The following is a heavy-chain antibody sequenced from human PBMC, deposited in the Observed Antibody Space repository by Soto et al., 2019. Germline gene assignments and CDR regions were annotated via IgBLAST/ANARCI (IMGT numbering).Heavy chain of an antibody. Sequence: QVQLQESGPGLVKPSQTLSLTCIVSGGSISSGGYYWSWIRQHPGKGLEWIGYIYYSGSTYYNPSLKSRVTISVDTSKNQVSLKLSSVTVADIAVYYCAEYCSGRSCYPEGFDYWGQGTLVTVSS. V-gene: IGHV4-31*03. CDR2: IYYSGST. CDR3: AEYCSGRSCYPEGFDY. CDR1: GGSISSGGYY. J-gene: IGHJ4*02. D-gene: IGHD2-15*01.